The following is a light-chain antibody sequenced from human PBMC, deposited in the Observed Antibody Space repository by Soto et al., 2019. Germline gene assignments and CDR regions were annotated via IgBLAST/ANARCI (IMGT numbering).Light chain of an antibody. CDR2: LNSDGSH. CDR3: QTWGTGIRV. CDR1: SGHSSYA. Sequence: QSVLTQSPSASASLGASVKLTCTLSSGHSSYAIAWHQQQPEKGPRYLMKLNSDGSHSKGDGIPDRFSGSSSGAERYLTISRLPSEDEADYYCQTWGTGIRVFGGGTQLTVL. J-gene: IGLJ2*01. V-gene: IGLV4-69*01.